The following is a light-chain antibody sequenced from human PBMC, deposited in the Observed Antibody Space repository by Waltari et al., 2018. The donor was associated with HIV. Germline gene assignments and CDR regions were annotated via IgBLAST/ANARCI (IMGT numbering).Light chain of an antibody. CDR2: RSN. Sequence: QSVLTQPPSASGTPGQRVTISCSGSSSNIGSNYVYWYQQLPGTAPKLLIYRSNQRPSGVRDRFSGSKSGTSASLAISGLRSEDEADYYCAAWDDSLSGPVFGGGTKLTVL. J-gene: IGLJ3*02. CDR1: SSNIGSNY. V-gene: IGLV1-47*01. CDR3: AAWDDSLSGPV.